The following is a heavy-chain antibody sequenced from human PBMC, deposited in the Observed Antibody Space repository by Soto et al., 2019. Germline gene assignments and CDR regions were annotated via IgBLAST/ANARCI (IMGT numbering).Heavy chain of an antibody. CDR2: IIPIFGTA. J-gene: IGHJ4*02. CDR3: TTEKNKAVAGLFDY. Sequence: SVKVSCKASGGTFSSYAISWVRQAPGQGLEWMGGIIPIFGTANYAQKFQGRVTITADESTSTAYMELSSLRSEDSAVYYCTTEKNKAVAGLFDYWGQGTLVTVSS. V-gene: IGHV1-69*13. CDR1: GGTFSSYA. D-gene: IGHD6-19*01.